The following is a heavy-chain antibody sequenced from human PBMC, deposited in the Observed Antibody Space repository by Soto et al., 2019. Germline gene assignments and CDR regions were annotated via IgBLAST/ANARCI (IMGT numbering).Heavy chain of an antibody. Sequence: QVTLKESGPVLVKPTETLTLTCTVSGFSLSNARMGVSWIRQPPGKALEWLAHIFSNDEKSYSTSLKSRLTXAXDXXKSQVVLTMTNMDPVDTATYYCAREGLGSSWVFDYWGQGTLVTVSS. V-gene: IGHV2-26*01. CDR1: GFSLSNARMG. J-gene: IGHJ4*02. CDR2: IFSNDEK. CDR3: AREGLGSSWVFDY. D-gene: IGHD6-13*01.